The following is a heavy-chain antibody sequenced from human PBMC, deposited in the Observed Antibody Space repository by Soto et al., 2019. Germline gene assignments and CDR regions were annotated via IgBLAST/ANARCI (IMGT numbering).Heavy chain of an antibody. Sequence: QVKLVQSGAEVKKPGASVKVSCKASGYTFTSYGITWVRQAPGQGLEWMGWISTSNGNTNYAQKFQGRGTMTTDTSTSTAYMELRSLRSDDTAKYYCARVTRLGGDYYGMDVWGQGTTVTVSS. J-gene: IGHJ6*02. CDR1: GYTFTSYG. D-gene: IGHD2-15*01. CDR3: ARVTRLGGDYYGMDV. CDR2: ISTSNGNT. V-gene: IGHV1-18*04.